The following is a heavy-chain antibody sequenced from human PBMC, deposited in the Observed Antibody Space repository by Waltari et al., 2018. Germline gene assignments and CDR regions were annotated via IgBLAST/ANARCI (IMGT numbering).Heavy chain of an antibody. J-gene: IGHJ4*02. V-gene: IGHV1-24*01. CDR3: ATGLITISGVTNDF. D-gene: IGHD3-3*01. Sequence: QVQLIQSGAEVKKPGASLRVSCKVSGHTLTELSMHGGRQAPGKGLEWMAVFDPVDGDGRYARAFQGRITRTEDTPADTAYLELSSLRSNDTAIYFCATGLITISGVTNDFWGQGTLVTVSS. CDR1: GHTLTELS. CDR2: FDPVDGDG.